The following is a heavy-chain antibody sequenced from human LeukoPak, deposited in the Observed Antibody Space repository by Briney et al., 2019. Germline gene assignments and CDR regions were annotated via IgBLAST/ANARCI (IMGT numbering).Heavy chain of an antibody. D-gene: IGHD3-22*01. V-gene: IGHV4-39*01. Sequence: KPSETLSLTCTVSGGSIGSSSYYWGWIRQPPGKGLEWIGSIYYSGSTYYNPSLKSRVTISVDTSKNQFSLRLSSVTAADTAVYYCARHYYDSSGYYYYYYYYMDVWGKGTTVTVSS. CDR1: GGSIGSSSYY. J-gene: IGHJ6*03. CDR2: IYYSGST. CDR3: ARHYYDSSGYYYYYYYYMDV.